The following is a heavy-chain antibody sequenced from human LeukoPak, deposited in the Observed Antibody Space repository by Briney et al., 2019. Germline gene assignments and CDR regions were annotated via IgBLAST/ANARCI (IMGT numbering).Heavy chain of an antibody. CDR3: GRDALGGYFSYYYRDV. CDR1: GGSISSHY. J-gene: IGHJ6*03. V-gene: IGHV4-59*11. D-gene: IGHD3-3*01. CDR2: ISNSGST. Sequence: SEALSLTCTVSGGSISSHYWTWIRQSPVKGLEWIGDISNSGSTSYNPSLQSRVTISIDASKKQFSLKLSSVTAADTAVYYCGRDALGGYFSYYYRDVWGKGTTVSVSS.